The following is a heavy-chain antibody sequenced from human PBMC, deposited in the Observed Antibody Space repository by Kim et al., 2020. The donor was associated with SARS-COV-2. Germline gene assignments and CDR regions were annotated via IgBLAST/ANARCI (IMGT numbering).Heavy chain of an antibody. Sequence: GGSLRLSCAASGFTFSSYDMHWVRQATGKGLEWVSAIGTAGDTYYPGSVKGRFTISRENAKNSLYLQMNSLRAGDTAVYYCARGGGVGATDYYYYYMDVWGKGTTVTVSS. CDR1: GFTFSSYD. D-gene: IGHD1-26*01. CDR2: IGTAGDT. J-gene: IGHJ6*03. V-gene: IGHV3-13*01. CDR3: ARGGGVGATDYYYYYMDV.